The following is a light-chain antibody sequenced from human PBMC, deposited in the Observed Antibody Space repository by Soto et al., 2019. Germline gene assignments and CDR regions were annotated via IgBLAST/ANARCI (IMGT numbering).Light chain of an antibody. CDR3: QQRSDWPPIT. CDR2: DTS. Sequence: EIVLTQSPGTLSLSPGERATLSCRASQTLSNSFIAWYQQKPGQAPRLLIYDTSSRATGVPARFSGSGSGTDFTLTISSLEPEDFAVYYCQQRSDWPPITFGQGTRLEIK. CDR1: QTLSNSF. J-gene: IGKJ5*01. V-gene: IGKV3D-20*02.